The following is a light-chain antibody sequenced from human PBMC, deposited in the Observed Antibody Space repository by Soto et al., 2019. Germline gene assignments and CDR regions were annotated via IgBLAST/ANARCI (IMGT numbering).Light chain of an antibody. CDR2: GNS. J-gene: IGLJ2*01. CDR1: SSNIGAGYD. CDR3: QSYDLRVVSSI. Sequence: QLVLTQPPSVSGAPGQRVTISCTGSSSNIGAGYDVHWYQQLPGTAPKLLIFGNSIRPSGVPDRFSGSKSGTSASLAITGLQAEDEADYYCQSYDLRVVSSIFGGGTKLTVL. V-gene: IGLV1-40*01.